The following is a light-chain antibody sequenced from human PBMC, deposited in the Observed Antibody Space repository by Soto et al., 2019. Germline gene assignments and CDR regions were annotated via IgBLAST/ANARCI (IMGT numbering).Light chain of an antibody. CDR1: SSDVGGYAY. CDR3: SSYTSSTPPV. V-gene: IGLV2-14*01. Sequence: QSVLTQPASVSGSPGQTITISCTGTSSDVGGYAYVSWYQQYPGKVPKLVISEVSNRPSGVSHRFSGSRSGNTASLTISGLQAEDEADYHCSSYTSSTPPVVGGGTKLTVL. J-gene: IGLJ2*01. CDR2: EVS.